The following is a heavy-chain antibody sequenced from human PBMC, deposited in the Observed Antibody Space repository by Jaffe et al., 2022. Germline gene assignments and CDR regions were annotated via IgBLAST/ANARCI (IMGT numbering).Heavy chain of an antibody. CDR1: GFTFDDYA. CDR2: ISWNSGSI. D-gene: IGHD3-16*02. CDR3: AKDMGLHLGELSPGSYMDV. V-gene: IGHV3-9*01. J-gene: IGHJ6*03. Sequence: EVQLVESGGGLVQPGRSLRLSCAASGFTFDDYAMHWVRQAPGKGLEWVSGISWNSGSIGYADSVKGRFTISRDNAKNSLYLQMNSLRAEDTALYYCAKDMGLHLGELSPGSYMDVWGKGTTVTVSS.